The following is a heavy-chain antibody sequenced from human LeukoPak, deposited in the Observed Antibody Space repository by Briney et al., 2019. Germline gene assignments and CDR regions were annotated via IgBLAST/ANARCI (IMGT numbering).Heavy chain of an antibody. V-gene: IGHV1-2*02. CDR2: ISPNSDDI. D-gene: IGHD2-21*02. CDR1: GYTFTDYY. CDR3: AGDGMADCGGGCLGWFDP. Sequence: ASVKVSCKASGYTFTDYYMHWVRQAPGQGLEWMGWISPNSDDINYAQKFQGRATMTRDTSISTAYMELSRLRSDDTAVYYCAGDGMADCGGGCLGWFDPWGQGTLVTVSS. J-gene: IGHJ5*02.